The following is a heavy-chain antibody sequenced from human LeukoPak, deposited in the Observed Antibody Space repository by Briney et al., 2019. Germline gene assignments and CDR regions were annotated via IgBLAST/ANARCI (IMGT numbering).Heavy chain of an antibody. J-gene: IGHJ3*02. CDR3: ARREYYDILTGIPAGAFDI. V-gene: IGHV4-39*01. CDR1: GGSISSSSYY. D-gene: IGHD3-9*01. CDR2: IYYSGST. Sequence: SETLSLTCTVSGGSISSSSYYWGWIRQPPGKWLEWIGSIYYSGSTYYNPSLKSRVTISVDTSKNQFSLKLSSVTAADTAVYYCARREYYDILTGIPAGAFDIWGQGTMVTVSS.